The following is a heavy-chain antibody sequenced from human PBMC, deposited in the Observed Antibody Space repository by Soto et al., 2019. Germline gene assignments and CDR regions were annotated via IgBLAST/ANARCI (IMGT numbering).Heavy chain of an antibody. D-gene: IGHD3-3*01. CDR1: GYTFTTFY. Sequence: QVQLVQSGAEVKKPGASVKVSCKASGYTFTTFYMHWVRQAPGQGLEWMGIVNPSGGSTNYAQKFQGRATVTTDTSTSTVYMELTSLRSEDTAVYYCATLRAGFFQHWGQGTLVTVSS. CDR3: ATLRAGFFQH. V-gene: IGHV1-46*03. J-gene: IGHJ1*01. CDR2: VNPSGGST.